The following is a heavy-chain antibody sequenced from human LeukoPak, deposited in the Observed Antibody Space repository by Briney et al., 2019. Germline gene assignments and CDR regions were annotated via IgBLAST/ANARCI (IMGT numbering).Heavy chain of an antibody. J-gene: IGHJ4*02. CDR2: INHSGST. CDR3: ARTVSSGYYYRVYFDY. CDR1: GGSFSGYY. Sequence: SETLSLTCAVYGGSFSGYYWSWIRQPPGKGLEWIGEINHSGSTNYNPSLKSRVTISVDTSKNQFSLKLSSVTAADTAVYYCARTVSSGYYYRVYFDYWGQGTLVTVSS. D-gene: IGHD3-22*01. V-gene: IGHV4-34*01.